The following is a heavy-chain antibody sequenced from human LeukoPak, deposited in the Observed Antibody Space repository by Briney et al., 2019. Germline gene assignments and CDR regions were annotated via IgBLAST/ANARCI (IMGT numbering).Heavy chain of an antibody. CDR2: IYYTWTT. D-gene: IGHD2-15*01. CDR3: ARGGWRLDY. Sequence: SETLSLTCTVSGGSISSYYWSWIRQPPGKGLEWIGYIYYTWTTNYNPSLKSRVTISVDTSKNQFSLKLSSVTAADTAVYYCARGGWRLDYWGQGTLVTVSS. J-gene: IGHJ4*02. V-gene: IGHV4-59*01. CDR1: GGSISSYY.